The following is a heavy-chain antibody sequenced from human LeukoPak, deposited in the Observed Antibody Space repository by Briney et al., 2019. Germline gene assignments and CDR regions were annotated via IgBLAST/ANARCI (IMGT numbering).Heavy chain of an antibody. Sequence: GGSLRLSCAASGFTFSSYWMSWVRQAPGKGLEWVANIKQDGSEKYYVDSVKGRFTISRDNAKNSLYLQMNSLRAEDTAVYYCARASMGELLRGEALGAFDIWGQGTMVTVSS. V-gene: IGHV3-7*01. CDR1: GFTFSSYW. CDR2: IKQDGSEK. J-gene: IGHJ3*02. D-gene: IGHD1-26*01. CDR3: ARASMGELLRGEALGAFDI.